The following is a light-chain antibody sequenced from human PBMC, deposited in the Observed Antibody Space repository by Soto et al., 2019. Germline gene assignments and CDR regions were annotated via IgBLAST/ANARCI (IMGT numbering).Light chain of an antibody. CDR1: QSVSTTY. J-gene: IGKJ1*01. Sequence: PGERATLSCRASQSVSTTYSAWYQQKLGQAPRLLIYGASSRATGVPDRFSGSGSGTDFTLTIGRLEPEDFAVYYCQQYTSSPEWTFGQGTKVEVK. CDR3: QQYTSSPEWT. V-gene: IGKV3-20*01. CDR2: GAS.